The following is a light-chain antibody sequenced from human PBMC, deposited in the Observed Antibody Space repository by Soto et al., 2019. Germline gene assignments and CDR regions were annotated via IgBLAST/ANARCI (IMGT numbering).Light chain of an antibody. CDR2: QVS. CDR1: SSDVGSCEF. J-gene: IGLJ1*01. V-gene: IGLV2-14*01. Sequence: QSALTQPASVSGSPGQSITISCTGTSSDVGSCEFVSWYQHHPGKAPKLIIYQVSNRPSGISTRFSGSKFGNTASLTISGLQPEDEADYHCSSCTTTGSYVFGPGTKVTVL. CDR3: SSCTTTGSYV.